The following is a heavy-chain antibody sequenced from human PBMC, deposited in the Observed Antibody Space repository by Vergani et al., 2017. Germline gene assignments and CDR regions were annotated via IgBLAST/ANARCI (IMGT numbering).Heavy chain of an antibody. CDR1: GYSISSGYY. Sequence: QVQLQESGPGLVKPSETLSLTCAVSGYSISSGYYWGWIRQPPGKGLEWIGSIYHSGSTYYNPSLKSRVTISVDTSKNQFSLKLSSVTAADTAVYYCASREGDYWGQGTLVTVSS. CDR2: IYHSGST. CDR3: ASREGDY. V-gene: IGHV4-38-2*01. J-gene: IGHJ4*02. D-gene: IGHD1-26*01.